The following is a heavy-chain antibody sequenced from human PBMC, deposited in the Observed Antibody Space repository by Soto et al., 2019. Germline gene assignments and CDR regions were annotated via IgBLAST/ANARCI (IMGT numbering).Heavy chain of an antibody. Sequence: QVQLVQSGAEVKKPGSSVKVSCKASGGTFSSYAISWVRQAPGQGLEWMGGIIPIFGTANYAQKFQGRVTITADESTSTAYMELSSLRSEDTAVYYCARDSRRIAAAARARNWFDPWGQGTLVTVSS. CDR3: ARDSRRIAAAARARNWFDP. D-gene: IGHD6-13*01. V-gene: IGHV1-69*01. CDR2: IIPIFGTA. CDR1: GGTFSSYA. J-gene: IGHJ5*02.